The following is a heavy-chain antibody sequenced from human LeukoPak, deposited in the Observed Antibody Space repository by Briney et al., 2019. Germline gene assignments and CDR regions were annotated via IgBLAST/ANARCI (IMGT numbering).Heavy chain of an antibody. V-gene: IGHV1-69*05. Sequence: SVKVSCKASGGTFSSYAIRWVRQAPGQGLEWMGGIIPIFGTANYAQKFQGRVTITTDESTSTAYMEPSSLRSEDTAVYYCARGAEVGAPSYYFDYWGQGTLVTVSS. D-gene: IGHD1-26*01. CDR2: IIPIFGTA. CDR3: ARGAEVGAPSYYFDY. CDR1: GGTFSSYA. J-gene: IGHJ4*02.